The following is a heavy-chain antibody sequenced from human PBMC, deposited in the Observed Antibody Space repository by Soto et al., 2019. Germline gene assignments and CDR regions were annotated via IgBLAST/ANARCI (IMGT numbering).Heavy chain of an antibody. CDR2: FDPEDGET. CDR3: ATDRPGDYYYYGMDV. V-gene: IGHV1-24*01. Sequence: GASVKVSCKVSGYTLTDLSMHWLRQAPGKGLEWMGGFDPEDGETIYAQKFQGRVTMTEDTSTDTAYMELSSLRSEDTAVYYCATDRPGDYYYYGMDVWGQGTTVTVSS. D-gene: IGHD3-10*01. J-gene: IGHJ6*02. CDR1: GYTLTDLS.